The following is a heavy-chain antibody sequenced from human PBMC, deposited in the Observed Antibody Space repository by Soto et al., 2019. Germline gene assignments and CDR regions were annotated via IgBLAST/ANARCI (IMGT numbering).Heavy chain of an antibody. J-gene: IGHJ4*02. V-gene: IGHV1-8*01. Sequence: QVQLVQSGAEVKKPGASVKVSCKASGYTFSSHDINWVRQATGQGLEWMGWLNPHRGSTAYTHKFQGRVTMTWDASINTAYFELSSLRSEDTAMYYCARVSSIAARRSFDSWGQGTLVSVSS. D-gene: IGHD6-6*01. CDR1: GYTFSSHD. CDR3: ARVSSIAARRSFDS. CDR2: LNPHRGST.